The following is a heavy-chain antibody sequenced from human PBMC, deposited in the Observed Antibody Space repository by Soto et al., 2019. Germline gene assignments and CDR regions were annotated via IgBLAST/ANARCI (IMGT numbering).Heavy chain of an antibody. Sequence: GGSLRLSCAASGFTFSSYEMNWVRHAPGKGLEWVSYISSSGSTIYYADSVKGRFTISRDNAKNSLYLQMNSLRAEDTAVYYCARDPDGYYYYYGMDVWGQGTTVTVSS. J-gene: IGHJ6*02. CDR1: GFTFSSYE. CDR3: ARDPDGYYYYYGMDV. CDR2: ISSSGSTI. V-gene: IGHV3-48*03.